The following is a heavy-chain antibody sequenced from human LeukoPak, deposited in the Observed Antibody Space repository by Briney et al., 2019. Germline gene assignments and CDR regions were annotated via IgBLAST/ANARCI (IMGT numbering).Heavy chain of an antibody. CDR1: GGSISSSSYY. CDR2: IYYSGST. J-gene: IGHJ3*02. Sequence: TSETLSLTCTVSGGSISSSSYYWAWIRQPPGKGLEWIGSIYYSGSTYYNPSLKSRVTISVDTSKNQFSLKLSSVTAADTAVYYCARERGPGAFDIWGQGTVVTVSS. V-gene: IGHV4-39*02. CDR3: ARERGPGAFDI.